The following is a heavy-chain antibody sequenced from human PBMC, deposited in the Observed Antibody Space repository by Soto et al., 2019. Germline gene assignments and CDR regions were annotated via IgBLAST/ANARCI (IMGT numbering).Heavy chain of an antibody. J-gene: IGHJ4*02. Sequence: QVQLVESGGGVVQPGRSLRLSCAASGFTFSSYGMHWVRQAPGKGLEWVAVISYDGSNKYYADSVKGRFTISRDNSKNTLYLQMNSLRAEDTAVYYCAKDGERVLYLYYFDYWGQGTLVTVSS. CDR3: AKDGERVLYLYYFDY. CDR1: GFTFSSYG. V-gene: IGHV3-30*18. D-gene: IGHD2-8*01. CDR2: ISYDGSNK.